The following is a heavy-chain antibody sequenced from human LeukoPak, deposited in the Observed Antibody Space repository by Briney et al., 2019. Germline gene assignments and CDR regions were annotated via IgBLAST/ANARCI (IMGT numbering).Heavy chain of an antibody. CDR1: RYTFTRYG. CDR2: INAYNGNT. D-gene: IGHD3-22*01. CDR3: ARFRMDYDSSGYFSDAFDI. Sequence: ASVKVSCKASRYTFTRYGISWVRQAPGQGVEWMGWINAYNGNTNYEPKLQGRVTITTDTSTSTAYMELRSLRSDETAVYYCARFRMDYDSSGYFSDAFDIWGQGTMVTVSS. J-gene: IGHJ3*02. V-gene: IGHV1-18*01.